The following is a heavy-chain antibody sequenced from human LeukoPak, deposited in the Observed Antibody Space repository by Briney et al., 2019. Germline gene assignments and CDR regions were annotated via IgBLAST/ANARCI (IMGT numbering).Heavy chain of an antibody. CDR3: ARGISPYCSGGSCHFDY. CDR1: GFTFSSYW. Sequence: GGSLRLSCAASGFTFSSYWMSWVRQAPGKGLEWVANIKQDGSEKYYVDSVKGRFTISRDNAKNSLYLQTNSLRAEDTAVYYCARGISPYCSGGSCHFDYWGQGTLVTVSS. D-gene: IGHD2-15*01. V-gene: IGHV3-7*01. J-gene: IGHJ4*02. CDR2: IKQDGSEK.